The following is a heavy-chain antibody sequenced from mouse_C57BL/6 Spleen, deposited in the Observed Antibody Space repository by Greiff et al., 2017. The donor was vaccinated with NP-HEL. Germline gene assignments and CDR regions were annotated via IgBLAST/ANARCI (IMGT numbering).Heavy chain of an antibody. V-gene: IGHV1-39*01. Sequence: EVQLQQSGPELVKPGASVKISCKASGYSFTDYNMNWVKQSNGKSLEWIGVINPNYGTTSYNQKFKGKATLTVDQSSSTAYMQLNSLTSEDSAVYYCARGGSGTRDKEDYYAMDYWGQGTSVTVSS. CDR1: GYSFTDYN. J-gene: IGHJ4*01. D-gene: IGHD4-1*01. CDR3: ARGGSGTRDKEDYYAMDY. CDR2: INPNYGTT.